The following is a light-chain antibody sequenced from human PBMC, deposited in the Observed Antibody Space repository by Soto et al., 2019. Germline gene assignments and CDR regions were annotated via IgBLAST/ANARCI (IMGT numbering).Light chain of an antibody. V-gene: IGKV3-11*01. J-gene: IGKJ5*01. CDR3: QQRSNWPIT. CDR2: DTS. CDR1: QSVSNF. Sequence: LTQSPATLSLSPGKRATLSCRASQSVSNFLAWYQQKPGQAPRLLIYDTSNRATGIPARFSGSGSGTDFTLTINNLEPEDFAVYYCQQRSNWPITFGQGTRLDIK.